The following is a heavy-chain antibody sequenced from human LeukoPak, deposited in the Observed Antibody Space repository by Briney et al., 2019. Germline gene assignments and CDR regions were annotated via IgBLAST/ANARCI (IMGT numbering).Heavy chain of an antibody. CDR2: INPSGGST. J-gene: IGHJ6*03. V-gene: IGHV1-46*01. D-gene: IGHD2-2*02. CDR1: GCTFTSYY. CDR3: ARVAAEVVGVPGAIGFGWLRRDYYYMDV. Sequence: ASVKVSCKASGCTFTSYYMHWVRQAPGEGLEWMGIINPSGGSTSYAQKFQGRVTMTRDMSTSTVHMELSSLRSEDTAVYYCARVAAEVVGVPGAIGFGWLRRDYYYMDVWGKGTPVTVSS.